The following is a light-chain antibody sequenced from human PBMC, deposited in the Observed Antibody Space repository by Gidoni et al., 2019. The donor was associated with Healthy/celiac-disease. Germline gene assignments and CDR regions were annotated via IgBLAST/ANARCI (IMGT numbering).Light chain of an antibody. CDR2: GAS. CDR3: QQYGSSPPT. Sequence: ESVWTQSPGTLSLSPGERATLSCRASQSVSSSYLAWYQQKPGQAPRLLIYGASSRATGIPDRFSGSGSGTDFTLTISRLEPEDFAVYYCQQYGSSPPTFGQGPKVEIK. J-gene: IGKJ1*01. V-gene: IGKV3-20*01. CDR1: QSVSSSY.